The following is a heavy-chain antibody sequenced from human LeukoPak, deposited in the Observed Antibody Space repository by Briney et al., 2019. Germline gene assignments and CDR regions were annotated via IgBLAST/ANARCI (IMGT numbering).Heavy chain of an antibody. D-gene: IGHD3-22*01. J-gene: IGHJ5*02. Sequence: GGSLRLSCAASGFTFNSYAMTWVRQAPGKGLEWVSAISGGGVNTYYADSVKGRFTISRDNSRNMLYLQMNSLRAEDTAVYYCAKTLGYSGYFSPWGQGTLVTVSS. V-gene: IGHV3-23*01. CDR2: ISGGGVNT. CDR1: GFTFNSYA. CDR3: AKTLGYSGYFSP.